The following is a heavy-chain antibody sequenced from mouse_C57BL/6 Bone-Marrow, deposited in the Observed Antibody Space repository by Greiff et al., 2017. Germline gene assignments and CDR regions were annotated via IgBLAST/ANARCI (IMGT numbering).Heavy chain of an antibody. CDR3: ARDGRDYYDYGYAMDY. J-gene: IGHJ4*01. CDR2: ISDGGSYT. V-gene: IGHV5-4*01. D-gene: IGHD2-4*01. CDR1: GFTFSSYA. Sequence: VQLKESGGGLVKPGGSLKLSCAASGFTFSSYAMSWVRQTPEKRLEWVATISDGGSYTYYPDNVKGRFTISRDNAKNNLYLQMSHLKSEDTAMYYCARDGRDYYDYGYAMDYWGQGTSVTVSS.